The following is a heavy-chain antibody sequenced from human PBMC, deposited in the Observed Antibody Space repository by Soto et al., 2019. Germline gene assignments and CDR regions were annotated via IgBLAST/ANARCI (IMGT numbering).Heavy chain of an antibody. CDR2: IYHSGST. D-gene: IGHD6-13*01. CDR3: ARGLEWDSSSWYRDWFDP. V-gene: IGHV4-4*02. CDR1: GGSISSSNW. J-gene: IGHJ5*02. Sequence: LETLSLTCAVSGGSISSSNWWSWVRQPPGKGLEWIGEIYHSGSTNYNPSLKSRVTISVDKSKNQFSLKLSSVTAADTAVYYCARGLEWDSSSWYRDWFDPRGQGTLVTVSS.